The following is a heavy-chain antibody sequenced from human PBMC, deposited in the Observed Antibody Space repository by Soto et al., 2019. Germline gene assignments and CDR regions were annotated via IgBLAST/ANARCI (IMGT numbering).Heavy chain of an antibody. CDR1: GYTFTSYY. V-gene: IGHV1-46*01. D-gene: IGHD3-10*01. CDR2: INPSGAST. Sequence: QVQLVQSGAEVKKPGASVKVSCMASGYTFTSYYLHWVRQAPGQGLEWMGIINPSGASTTYAQKFQGRVTMTRDTSTSTVYMELGSLRSEDTAMFYCARASSSGRRFDYWGQGTLLTVSA. CDR3: ARASSSGRRFDY. J-gene: IGHJ4*02.